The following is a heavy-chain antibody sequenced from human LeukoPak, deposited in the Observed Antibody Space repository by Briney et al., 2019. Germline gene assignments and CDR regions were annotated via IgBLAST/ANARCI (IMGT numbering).Heavy chain of an antibody. V-gene: IGHV4-59*01. CDR3: ARGAYYYDSSGYNCYFDL. J-gene: IGHJ2*01. CDR1: GGSLSRYY. CDR2: MHDSGST. Sequence: PSETLSLTCTVSGGSLSRYYWSWIRQPPGKGLEWIGYMHDSGSTSYNPSLKSRVTISVDTSKNQFSLKLSSVTAADTAVYYCARGAYYYDSSGYNCYFDLWGRGTLVTVSS. D-gene: IGHD3-22*01.